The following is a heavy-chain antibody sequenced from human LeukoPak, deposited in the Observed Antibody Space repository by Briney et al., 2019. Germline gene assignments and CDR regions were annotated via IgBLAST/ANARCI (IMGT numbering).Heavy chain of an antibody. CDR1: GYSFTDYY. J-gene: IGHJ4*02. D-gene: IGHD1-14*01. CDR2: INTNSGGT. CDR3: ARGRYTNHYYFDY. Sequence: ASVKVSCKAPGYSFTDYYMHWVRRAPGQRLEWMGWINTNSGGTNYAQKFQRRVTMTRNTSISTAYMELSRLRSDDTAVYYCARGRYTNHYYFDYWGQGTLVSVSS. V-gene: IGHV1-2*02.